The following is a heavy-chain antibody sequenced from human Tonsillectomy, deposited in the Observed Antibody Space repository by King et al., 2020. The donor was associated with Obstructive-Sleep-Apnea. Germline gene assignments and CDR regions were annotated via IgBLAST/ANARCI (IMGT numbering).Heavy chain of an antibody. J-gene: IGHJ5*02. CDR3: TKYGWFGELTYFDP. CDR1: GYSFTTYG. CDR2: IDPSDSYT. V-gene: IGHV5-10-1*03. Sequence: VQLVESGAEVKKPGESLRISCKGSGYSFTTYGIIWVRQMPGKGLEWMGRIDPSDSYTHYSPSFKGNVTISVDKYINTAYLQWSSLKASDTAMYYCTKYGWFGELTYFDPWGQGTLVTVSS. D-gene: IGHD3-10*01.